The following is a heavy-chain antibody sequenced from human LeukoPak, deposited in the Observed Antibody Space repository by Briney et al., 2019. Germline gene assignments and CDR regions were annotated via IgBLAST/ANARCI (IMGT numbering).Heavy chain of an antibody. CDR3: ARRTVVRDDAFDI. D-gene: IGHD4-23*01. J-gene: IGHJ3*02. V-gene: IGHV4-59*08. CDR2: IYYSGST. Sequence: PSETLSLTCTVSGGSISSYYWSWIRQPPGKGLEWIGYIYYSGSTNYNPSLKSRVTISVDTSKNQFSLKLSSVTAADTAVYYCARRTVVRDDAFDIWGQGTMVTVSS. CDR1: GGSISSYY.